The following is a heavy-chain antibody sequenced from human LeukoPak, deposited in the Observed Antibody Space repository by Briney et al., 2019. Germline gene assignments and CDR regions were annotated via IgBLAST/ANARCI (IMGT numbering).Heavy chain of an antibody. J-gene: IGHJ6*03. Sequence: GSLRLSCTTSGSTFNSYWMHWVRQVPGKGLAWVSYINLDGSSTNYADSVKDRFTISRDNSENTLYLQMNSLRGEDTAVYYCARDGYSGSYYRLYYFFMDVWGKGTTVTVSS. CDR2: INLDGSST. D-gene: IGHD1-26*01. CDR3: ARDGYSGSYYRLYYFFMDV. V-gene: IGHV3-74*01. CDR1: GSTFNSYW.